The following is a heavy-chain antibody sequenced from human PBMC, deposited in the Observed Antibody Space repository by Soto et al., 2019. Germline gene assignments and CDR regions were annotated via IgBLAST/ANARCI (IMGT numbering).Heavy chain of an antibody. J-gene: IGHJ3*02. CDR1: GYTFTSYY. Sequence: GASVKVSCKASGYTFTSYYMHWVRQAPGQGLEWMGIINPSGGSTSYAQKFQGRVTMTRDTSTSTVYMELSSLRSEDTAVYYCARDLIGYSYGYVESAFEIWGQGTMVTVSS. V-gene: IGHV1-46*01. CDR3: ARDLIGYSYGYVESAFEI. CDR2: INPSGGST. D-gene: IGHD5-18*01.